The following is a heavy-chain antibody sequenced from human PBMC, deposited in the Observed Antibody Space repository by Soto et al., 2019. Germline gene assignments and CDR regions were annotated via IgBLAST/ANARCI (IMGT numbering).Heavy chain of an antibody. CDR3: AKRVEYSSSTHYFDY. J-gene: IGHJ4*02. CDR2: ISDGGGDT. Sequence: EVQLLESGGGLVQPGGSLRLACTASGFTFSRYAMSWVRQAPGKGLEWVSAISDGGGDTYYADSVKGGFTIPRDNSKNTVYLQMNSLRAEDTAVYYCAKRVEYSSSTHYFDYWGQGTMVTVSS. CDR1: GFTFSRYA. D-gene: IGHD6-6*01. V-gene: IGHV3-23*01.